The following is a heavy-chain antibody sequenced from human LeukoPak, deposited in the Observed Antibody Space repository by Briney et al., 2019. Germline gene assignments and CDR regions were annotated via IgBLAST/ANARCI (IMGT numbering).Heavy chain of an antibody. D-gene: IGHD3-22*01. V-gene: IGHV4-34*01. CDR3: VRVVDIATSAGGY. CDR2: TNHSGST. Sequence: PSETLSLTCAVYGGSFSSYYWNWIRQPPGKGPEWIGETNHSGSTNYNPSLKSRVTISVHTSKNQFSLKLSSVTAADTAVYYCVRVVDIATSAGGYWGQGTLVTVSS. J-gene: IGHJ4*02. CDR1: GGSFSSYY.